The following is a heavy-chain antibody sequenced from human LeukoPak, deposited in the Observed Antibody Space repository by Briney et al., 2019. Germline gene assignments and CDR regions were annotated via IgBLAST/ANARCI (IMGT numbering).Heavy chain of an antibody. CDR2: IKPDGSDE. J-gene: IGHJ4*02. V-gene: IGHV3-7*05. D-gene: IGHD3-16*01. CDR3: ASGGHIDY. CDR1: ALTFRSFW. Sequence: GGSLRLSCAVSALTFRSFWMSRVRQAPGQGLKWVANIKPDGSDENYVDSVRGRFTISRDNAKNSLSLQMNSLREEDTAVYYCASGGHIDYCGQGTLVTVSS.